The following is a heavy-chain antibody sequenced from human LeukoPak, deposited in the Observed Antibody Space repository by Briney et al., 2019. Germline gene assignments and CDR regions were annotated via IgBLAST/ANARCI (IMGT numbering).Heavy chain of an antibody. CDR1: GFTFSSYA. CDR3: ARDRSAGGFDYDFWSGYSMTTYYYGMDV. CDR2: SGGST. Sequence: PGGSLRLSCAASGFTFSSYAMSWVRQAPGKGLEWVSTSGGSTYYADSVKGRFTISRDNSKNTLYLQMNSLRAEDTAVYYCARDRSAGGFDYDFWSGYSMTTYYYGMDVWGQGTTVTVSS. V-gene: IGHV3-23*01. J-gene: IGHJ6*02. D-gene: IGHD3-3*01.